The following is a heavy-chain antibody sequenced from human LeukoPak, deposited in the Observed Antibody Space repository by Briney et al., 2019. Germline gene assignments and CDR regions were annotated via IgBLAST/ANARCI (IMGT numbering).Heavy chain of an antibody. V-gene: IGHV3-48*03. D-gene: IGHD4-17*01. Sequence: GGSLRLSCAASGFTFGNYEMNWVRQAPGKGLEWVSYITSSGSIMYYPDSVKGRFTISRDNAKNSLYLQMNSLRAEDTAAYYCAREGDYGDSDYWGQGTLVTVSS. CDR2: ITSSGSIM. J-gene: IGHJ4*02. CDR3: AREGDYGDSDY. CDR1: GFTFGNYE.